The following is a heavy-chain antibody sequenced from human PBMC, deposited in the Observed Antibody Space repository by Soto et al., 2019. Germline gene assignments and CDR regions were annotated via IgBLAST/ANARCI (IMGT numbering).Heavy chain of an antibody. Sequence: QVQLVQSGAEVKKPGASVKVSCKASGYTFTSYGISWVRQAPGQGLEWMGWISAYNGNTNYAQKLQGKVTMTTGTSASAAYMELRGLRSDDTAVYYCARDAWGRIPLDQYSYGPQGPWGEGTLVTVSS. V-gene: IGHV1-18*01. D-gene: IGHD5-18*01. CDR2: ISAYNGNT. J-gene: IGHJ5*02. CDR1: GYTFTSYG. CDR3: ARDAWGRIPLDQYSYGPQGP.